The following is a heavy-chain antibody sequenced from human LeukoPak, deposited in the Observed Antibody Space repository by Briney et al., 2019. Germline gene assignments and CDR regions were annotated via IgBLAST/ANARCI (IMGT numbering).Heavy chain of an antibody. CDR1: GGTFSSYA. D-gene: IGHD6-25*01. CDR2: IIPMFGAP. V-gene: IGHV1-69*13. CDR3: ARGQAAAPSYNWFDP. Sequence: SVKVSCKASGGTFSSYAISWVRQAPGQGLEWMGGIIPMFGAPNYAQKFEGRVTITADESTSTAYMELNSLRSEDTAVYYCARGQAAAPSYNWFDPWGQGTLVTVSS. J-gene: IGHJ5*02.